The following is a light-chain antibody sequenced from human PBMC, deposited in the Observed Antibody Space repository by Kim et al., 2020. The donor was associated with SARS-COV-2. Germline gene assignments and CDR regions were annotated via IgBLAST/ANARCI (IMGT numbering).Light chain of an antibody. J-gene: IGKJ1*01. CDR3: QQYDSSSRWT. CDR2: GAS. Sequence: EIVLTQSPGTLSLSPGERATLSCRASQRVSGTYLAWYQQKPGQPPRLLIYGASSRATGIPDRFSGSGSGTDFTLTINRLEPEDFAVYYCQQYDSSSRWTFGQGTKVDIK. CDR1: QRVSGTY. V-gene: IGKV3-20*01.